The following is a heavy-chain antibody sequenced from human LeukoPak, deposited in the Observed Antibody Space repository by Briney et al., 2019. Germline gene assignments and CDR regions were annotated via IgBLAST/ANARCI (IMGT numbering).Heavy chain of an antibody. D-gene: IGHD3-10*01. Sequence: SETLSLTCTVSGGSISSYYWSWIRQPPGKGLEWIGEINHSGSTNYNPSLKSRVTISVDTSKNQFSLKLSSVTAADTAVYYCARSIPQLLWFGELQNWFDPWGQGTLVTVSS. CDR3: ARSIPQLLWFGELQNWFDP. J-gene: IGHJ5*02. V-gene: IGHV4-34*01. CDR2: INHSGST. CDR1: GGSISSYY.